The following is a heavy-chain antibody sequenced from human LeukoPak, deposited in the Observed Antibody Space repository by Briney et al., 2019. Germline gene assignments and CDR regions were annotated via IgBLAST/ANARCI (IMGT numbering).Heavy chain of an antibody. Sequence: SVKVSCKASGGTFSSYTISWVRQAPGQGLEWMGRIIPILGIANYAQKFQGRVTITADKSTSTAYMELSSLRSEDTAVYYCARTGSPKNYYYYYMDVWGKGTTVTVSS. CDR2: IIPILGIA. J-gene: IGHJ6*03. CDR3: ARTGSPKNYYYYYMDV. D-gene: IGHD1-26*01. CDR1: GGTFSSYT. V-gene: IGHV1-69*02.